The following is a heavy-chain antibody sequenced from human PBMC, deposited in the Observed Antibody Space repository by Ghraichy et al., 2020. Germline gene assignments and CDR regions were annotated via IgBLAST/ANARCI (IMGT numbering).Heavy chain of an antibody. CDR1: GGSISGSEW. D-gene: IGHD5-24*01. V-gene: IGHV4-4*02. Sequence: SLTCAVSGGSISGSEWWNWVRQSPGRGLEWIAEMYHDGTTYYNPSLKSRLTMSLDKSNNQVSLNLYSMTAADTAVYYCARDREHRKDAWAFDMWGQGTLVTVSS. J-gene: IGHJ3*02. CDR3: ARDREHRKDAWAFDM. CDR2: MYHDGTT.